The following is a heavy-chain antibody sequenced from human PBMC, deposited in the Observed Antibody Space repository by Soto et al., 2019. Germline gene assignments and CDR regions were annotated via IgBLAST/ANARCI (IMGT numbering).Heavy chain of an antibody. V-gene: IGHV4-31*03. Sequence: PSETLSLTCTVSGGSISSGGYYWSWIRQHPGKGLEWIGYIYYSGSTYYNPSLKSRVTISVDTSKNQFSLKLSSVTAADTAVYYCARSSRDCSGGSCQPYNWFDPWGQGTLVTVSS. CDR3: ARSSRDCSGGSCQPYNWFDP. J-gene: IGHJ5*02. D-gene: IGHD2-15*01. CDR1: GGSISSGGYY. CDR2: IYYSGST.